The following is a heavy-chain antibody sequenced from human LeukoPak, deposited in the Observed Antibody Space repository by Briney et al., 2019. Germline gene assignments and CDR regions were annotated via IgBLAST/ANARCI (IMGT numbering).Heavy chain of an antibody. Sequence: PSETLSLTCTVSGGSISSGGYYWSWIRQPPGKGLEWIGYIYYSGSTYYNPSLKSRVTISVDTSKNQFSLKLSSVTAADTAVYYCARATSMVRGVIASDFDYWGQGTLVTVSS. D-gene: IGHD3-10*01. J-gene: IGHJ4*02. CDR1: GGSISSGGYY. CDR3: ARATSMVRGVIASDFDY. CDR2: IYYSGST. V-gene: IGHV4-31*03.